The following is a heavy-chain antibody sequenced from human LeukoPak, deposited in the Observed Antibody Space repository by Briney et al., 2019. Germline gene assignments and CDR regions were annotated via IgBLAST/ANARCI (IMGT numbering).Heavy chain of an antibody. CDR2: IYYSGNT. Sequence: SETLSLTCTVSGDSASSGSYYWNWIRQPPGKGLEWIGYIYYSGNTNYNPSLKSRVTISVDTSKNQFSLKLSSVTAADTAVYYCARAFHYYGSGNYLRYWGQGTLVTVSS. CDR3: ARAFHYYGSGNYLRY. CDR1: GDSASSGSYY. D-gene: IGHD3-10*01. V-gene: IGHV4-61*01. J-gene: IGHJ4*02.